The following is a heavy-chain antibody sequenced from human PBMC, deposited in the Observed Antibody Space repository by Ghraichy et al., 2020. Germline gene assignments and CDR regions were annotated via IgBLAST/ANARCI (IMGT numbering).Heavy chain of an antibody. CDR3: ARGSGEGSYSSGIIGY. D-gene: IGHD6-19*01. V-gene: IGHV6-1*01. Sequence: SETLSLTCAISGDSVSSNSAAWNWIRQSPSRGLEWLGRTYYRSKWYNDYAISVKSRITITPDTSNNQFSLQLNSVTPEDTAVDYCARGSGEGSYSSGIIGYWGQGTLVTVSS. CDR1: GDSVSSNSAA. J-gene: IGHJ4*02. CDR2: TYYRSKWYN.